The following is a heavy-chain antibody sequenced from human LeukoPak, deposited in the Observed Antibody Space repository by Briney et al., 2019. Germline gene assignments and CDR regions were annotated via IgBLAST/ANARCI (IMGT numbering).Heavy chain of an antibody. CDR1: GFTFSNYA. Sequence: GGSLRLSCAASGFTFSNYAMHWVRQTPGKGLEWVAVISYDGSNKYYVDSVKGRFTISRDNSKNTLYLQMNSLRAEDTAVYYCARSGGSTVFYYMDVWGKGTTVTVSS. V-gene: IGHV3-30-3*01. CDR2: ISYDGSNK. D-gene: IGHD2-2*01. CDR3: ARSGGSTVFYYMDV. J-gene: IGHJ6*03.